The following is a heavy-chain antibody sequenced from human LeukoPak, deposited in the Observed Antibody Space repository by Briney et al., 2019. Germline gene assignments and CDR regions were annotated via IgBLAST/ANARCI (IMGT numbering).Heavy chain of an antibody. D-gene: IGHD3-10*01. CDR2: INPNSGGT. CDR3: ARGLLWFGKGWFDP. V-gene: IGHV1-2*02. CDR1: GYTFTGYY. Sequence: ASVKLSCKASGYTFTGYYMHWVRQAPGQGLEWMGWINPNSGGTNYAQKFQGRVTMTRDTSISTAYMELSRLRSDDTAVYYCARGLLWFGKGWFDPWGQGTLVTVSS. J-gene: IGHJ5*02.